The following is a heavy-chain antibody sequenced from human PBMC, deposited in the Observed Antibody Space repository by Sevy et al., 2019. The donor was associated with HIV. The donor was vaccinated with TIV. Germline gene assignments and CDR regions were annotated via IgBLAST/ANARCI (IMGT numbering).Heavy chain of an antibody. D-gene: IGHD6-13*01. CDR3: ASSLAADVTKTVGGMDV. Sequence: SETLSLTCTVSGGSISNGDYYWGWIRQPPGKGLEWIGTIYYTGRTYYNPSLKSRVTISVDTSKYQFSLKLSSVTAADTAVYYCASSLAADVTKTVGGMDVWGQGTTVTVSS. CDR2: IYYTGRT. V-gene: IGHV4-39*01. J-gene: IGHJ6*02. CDR1: GGSISNGDYY.